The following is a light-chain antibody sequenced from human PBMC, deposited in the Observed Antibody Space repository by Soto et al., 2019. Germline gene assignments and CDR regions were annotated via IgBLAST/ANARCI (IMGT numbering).Light chain of an antibody. V-gene: IGLV2-14*01. CDR1: SSDVGGYDY. J-gene: IGLJ1*01. CDR2: EVS. CDR3: SSSTSSTTYV. Sequence: QSVLTQPASVSGSPGQSITISCTGTSSDVGGYDYVSWYQQRPGKAPKLMIYEVSNRPSGVSNRFSGSKSGNTASLTISGLQAEDEADYYCSSSTSSTTYVFGTGTKLNVL.